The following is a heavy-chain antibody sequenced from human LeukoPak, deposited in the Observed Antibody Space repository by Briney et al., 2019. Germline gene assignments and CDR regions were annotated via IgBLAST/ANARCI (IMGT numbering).Heavy chain of an antibody. CDR2: ISNDGSEK. V-gene: IGHV3-30*18. CDR3: AKEGRYGDYFDY. D-gene: IGHD4-17*01. CDR1: GFSFNNYG. J-gene: IGHJ4*02. Sequence: GRSLRLSCAASGFSFNNYGIYWVRQAPGEGLEWVALISNDGSEKYYADSVKGRLTISRDSSKKTVYLQMNSLRAEDTAVYYCAKEGRYGDYFDYWGQGTLVTVSS.